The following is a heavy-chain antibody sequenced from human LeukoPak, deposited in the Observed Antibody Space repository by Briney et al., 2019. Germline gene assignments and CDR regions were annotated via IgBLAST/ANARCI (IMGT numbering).Heavy chain of an antibody. CDR1: GFTFTNYG. Sequence: HSGGSLRLSCAASGFTFTNYGIHWVRQAPGKGLEWVAFIRYDATNKYYADSVKGRFTISRDNSKNTLSLQMISLRAEDTAIYYCAKGSGSYSHFDDWGQGTLVTVSS. D-gene: IGHD1-26*01. J-gene: IGHJ4*02. CDR3: AKGSGSYSHFDD. V-gene: IGHV3-30*02. CDR2: IRYDATNK.